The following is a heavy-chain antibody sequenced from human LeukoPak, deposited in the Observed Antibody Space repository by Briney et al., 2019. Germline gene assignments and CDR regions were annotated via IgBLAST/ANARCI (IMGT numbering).Heavy chain of an antibody. CDR3: AREYSYASRYYYYYYMDV. CDR2: ISWNSGSI. CDR1: GFTFDDYA. D-gene: IGHD5-18*01. Sequence: GRSLRLSCAASGFTFDDYAMHWVRQAPGKGLEWVSGISWNSGSIGYADSVKGRFTISRDNAKNSLYLQMNSLRAEDTAVYYCAREYSYASRYYYYYYMDVWGKGTTVTISS. J-gene: IGHJ6*03. V-gene: IGHV3-9*01.